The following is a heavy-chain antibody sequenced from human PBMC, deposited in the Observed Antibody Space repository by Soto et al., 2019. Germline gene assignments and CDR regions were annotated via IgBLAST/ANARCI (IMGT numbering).Heavy chain of an antibody. CDR2: IYYSGST. CDR3: VSTDYDYGDYYFDY. J-gene: IGHJ4*02. V-gene: IGHV4-30-4*01. CDR1: GGSISSGDYY. D-gene: IGHD4-17*01. Sequence: PSETLSLTCTFSGGSISSGDYYLSWIRQPPGKGLEWIGYIYYSGSTYYNPSLKSRVTISVDTSKNQFSLKLSSVTAADTAVYYCVSTDYDYGDYYFDYWGQGTLVTVSS.